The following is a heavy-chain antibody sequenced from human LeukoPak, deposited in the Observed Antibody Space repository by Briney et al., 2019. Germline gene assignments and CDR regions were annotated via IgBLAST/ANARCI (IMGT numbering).Heavy chain of an antibody. V-gene: IGHV3-21*01. J-gene: IGHJ4*02. CDR1: GFTFSNYG. Sequence: GGSLRLSCAASGFTFSNYGMSWVRQAPGKGLEWVSSISSSSSYIYYADSVKGRFTISRDNAKNSLYLQMNSLRAEDTAVYYCARVGSGYYDSSGSSVGYWGQGTLVTVSS. D-gene: IGHD3-22*01. CDR3: ARVGSGYYDSSGSSVGY. CDR2: ISSSSSYI.